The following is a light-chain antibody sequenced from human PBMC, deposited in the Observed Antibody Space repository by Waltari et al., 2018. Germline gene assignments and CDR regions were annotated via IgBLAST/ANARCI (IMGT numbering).Light chain of an antibody. J-gene: IGKJ1*01. CDR1: QSISSW. V-gene: IGKV1-5*03. CDR2: KAS. CDR3: QQYNTYSRT. Sequence: DIQMTQSPSTLSASVGDRVTITCRASQSISSWLAWYQQKPGKAPKLLIYKASSLESGVPSRSSGSGSGTEFTLTISSLQPDDFAIYYCQQYNTYSRTFGQGTKVEIK.